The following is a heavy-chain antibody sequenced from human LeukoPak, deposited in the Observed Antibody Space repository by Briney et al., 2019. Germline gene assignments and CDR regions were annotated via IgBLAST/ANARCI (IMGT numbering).Heavy chain of an antibody. CDR2: IYPGDSDT. D-gene: IGHD2-15*01. CDR3: AGLRSLVSSPYFDS. CDR1: GDSFTYW. V-gene: IGHV5-51*01. Sequence: GESLKISCKDSGDSFTYWIGWVRQMPGKGLEWMGIIYPGDSDTRYSPSFQGQVTISADKSIGTAYLQWSSLKASDTAMYYCAGLRSLVSSPYFDSWGQGTLVTVSS. J-gene: IGHJ4*02.